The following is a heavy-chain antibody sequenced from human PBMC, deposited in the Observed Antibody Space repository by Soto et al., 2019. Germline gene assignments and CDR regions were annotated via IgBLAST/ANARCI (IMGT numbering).Heavy chain of an antibody. J-gene: IGHJ4*02. V-gene: IGHV3-48*02. CDR3: ARDGKGAAYTHGPYYFDY. CDR1: GFPFSFYS. CDR2: ITSTSSAI. D-gene: IGHD1-1*01. Sequence: GGSLRLSCAASGFPFSFYSRNWVRQAPGKGLEWISYITSTSSAINYADSVRGRFTISRDNAMRSLFLHMNSLRDEDTAVYYCARDGKGAAYTHGPYYFDYWGQGALVTV.